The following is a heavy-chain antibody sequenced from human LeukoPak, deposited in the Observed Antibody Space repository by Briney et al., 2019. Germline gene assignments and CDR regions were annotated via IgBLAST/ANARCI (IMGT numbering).Heavy chain of an antibody. Sequence: GGSLRLSCAASGFTFSSYGMHWVHQAPGKGLEWVAFIRYDGSNKYYADSVKGRFTISRDNSKNTLYLQMNSLRAEDTAVYYCAKSPGDPDYFDYWGQGTLVTVSS. D-gene: IGHD3-16*01. V-gene: IGHV3-30*02. J-gene: IGHJ4*02. CDR2: IRYDGSNK. CDR3: AKSPGDPDYFDY. CDR1: GFTFSSYG.